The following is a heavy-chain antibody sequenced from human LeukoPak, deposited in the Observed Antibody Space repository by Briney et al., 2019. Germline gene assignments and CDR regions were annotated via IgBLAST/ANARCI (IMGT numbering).Heavy chain of an antibody. CDR2: IYHSGTT. D-gene: IGHD2-15*01. Sequence: PSETLSLTSTVSGGSITSYYWTWIRQPPGKGLEWIGYIYHSGTTNYNPSLKSRVTISVDTSKNQFSLKLSSVTAADTAVYYCAQKAPYSPGYSQDWGQGILVTVSS. V-gene: IGHV4-59*01. CDR1: GGSITSYY. J-gene: IGHJ1*01. CDR3: AQKAPYSPGYSQD.